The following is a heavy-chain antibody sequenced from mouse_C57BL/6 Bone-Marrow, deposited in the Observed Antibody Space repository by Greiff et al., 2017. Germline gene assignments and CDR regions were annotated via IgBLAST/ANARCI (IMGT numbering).Heavy chain of an antibody. V-gene: IGHV5-9*01. J-gene: IGHJ4*01. CDR2: ISGGGGNT. CDR1: GFTFSSYT. Sequence: EVKLVESGGGLVKPGGSLKLSCAASGFTFSSYTMSWVRQTPEKRLEWVATISGGGGNTYYPDSVKGRFTISRDNAKNTLYLKMSSLRSEDTALYYCARQGRLRHAMDYWGQGTSVTVSS. CDR3: ARQGRLRHAMDY. D-gene: IGHD2-4*01.